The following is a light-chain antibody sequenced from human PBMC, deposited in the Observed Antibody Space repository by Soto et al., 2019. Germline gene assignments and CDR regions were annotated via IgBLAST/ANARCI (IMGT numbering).Light chain of an antibody. CDR3: QNYNGYRWK. V-gene: IGKV1-5*03. J-gene: IGKJ1*01. CDR1: QSVSNW. CDR2: KAS. Sequence: DIQMTQSPSTLSASVGDRVTITCRASQSVSNWLAWYQQKPGKAPKILIYKASSLESGVPSRFSGSGSGTEFTLTISSLRPDDFATYYCQNYNGYRWKFGQGTKVDIK.